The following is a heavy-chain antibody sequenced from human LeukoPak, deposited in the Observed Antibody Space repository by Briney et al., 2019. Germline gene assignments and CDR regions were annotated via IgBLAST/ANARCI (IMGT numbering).Heavy chain of an antibody. CDR1: GGSISSGSYY. CDR2: IYTSGST. Sequence: SQTLSLTCTVSGGSISSGSYYWSWIRQPAGKGLEWIGRIYTSGSTNYNPSLKSRVTISVDTSKNQFSLKLSSVTAADTAVYYCARHEPQQRWFDPWGQGTLVTVSS. V-gene: IGHV4-61*02. CDR3: ARHEPQQRWFDP. J-gene: IGHJ5*02. D-gene: IGHD6-13*01.